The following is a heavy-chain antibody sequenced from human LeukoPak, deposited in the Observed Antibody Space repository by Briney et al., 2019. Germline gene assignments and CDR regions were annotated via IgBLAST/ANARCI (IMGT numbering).Heavy chain of an antibody. CDR1: GGTFSSYA. D-gene: IGHD2-15*01. Sequence: SVKVSCKASGGTFSSYAISWVRQAPGQGLEWMGGIIPIFGTANYAQKFQGRVTITADESTSTAYMELSSLRSEDTAVYYCARSGSDGSCYSCIWDYWGQGTLVTVSS. V-gene: IGHV1-69*01. CDR2: IIPIFGTA. CDR3: ARSGSDGSCYSCIWDY. J-gene: IGHJ4*02.